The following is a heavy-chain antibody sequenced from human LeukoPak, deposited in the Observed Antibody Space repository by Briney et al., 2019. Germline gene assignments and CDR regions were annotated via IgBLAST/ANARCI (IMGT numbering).Heavy chain of an antibody. CDR3: ARHKRVEFWNGYYYYYMDV. D-gene: IGHD1-1*01. CDR1: GGSMSTMSHY. V-gene: IGHV4-39*01. CDR2: IYYSGIT. Sequence: PSETLSLTCSVSGGSMSTMSHYWGWIRQAPGKGLEWIGSIYYSGITYHNPSLKSRVTISVDTSKKQFSLELTSVTAADTAVYYCARHKRVEFWNGYYYYYMDVWGKGTTVTVPS. J-gene: IGHJ6*03.